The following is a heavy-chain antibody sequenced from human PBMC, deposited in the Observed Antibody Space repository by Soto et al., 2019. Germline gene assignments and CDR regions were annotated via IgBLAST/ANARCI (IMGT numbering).Heavy chain of an antibody. V-gene: IGHV3-23*01. CDR2: ISASGGST. CDR3: AKRSCSSTSCYDFHKYGMDV. D-gene: IGHD2-2*01. Sequence: GGSLRLSCAAFGFTFKSYGMSWVRQAPGKGLEWVSVISASGGSTDYADSVKGRFTISRDNSRTTLYLQMNSLRAEDTAVYYCAKRSCSSTSCYDFHKYGMDVWGQGTTVTVSS. CDR1: GFTFKSYG. J-gene: IGHJ6*02.